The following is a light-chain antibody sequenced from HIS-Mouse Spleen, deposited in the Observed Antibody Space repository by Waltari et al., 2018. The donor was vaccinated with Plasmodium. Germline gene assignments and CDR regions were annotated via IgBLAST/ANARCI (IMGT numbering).Light chain of an antibody. CDR2: DAS. CDR1: QSVRSY. V-gene: IGKV3-11*01. J-gene: IGKJ4*01. CDR3: QQRSNWPRVLT. Sequence: DIVLTQSPATLSLSPGERATLPCRASQSVRSYLAWYQQKPGQAPRLLIYDASNRATGIPARFSGSGSGTDFTLTISSLEPEDFAVYYCQQRSNWPRVLTFGGGTKVEIK.